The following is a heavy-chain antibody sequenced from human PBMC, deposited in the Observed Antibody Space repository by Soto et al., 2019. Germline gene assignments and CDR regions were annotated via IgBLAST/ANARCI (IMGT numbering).Heavy chain of an antibody. Sequence: SETLSLTCAVYGGSFSGYYWSWIRQPPGKGLEWIGEINHSGSTNYNPSLKSRVTISVDTSKNQFSLKLSSVTAADTAVYYCARGGRRYYDILTGYYKGYYYYGMDVWGQGTTVTV. CDR1: GGSFSGYY. J-gene: IGHJ6*02. D-gene: IGHD3-9*01. CDR2: INHSGST. CDR3: ARGGRRYYDILTGYYKGYYYYGMDV. V-gene: IGHV4-34*01.